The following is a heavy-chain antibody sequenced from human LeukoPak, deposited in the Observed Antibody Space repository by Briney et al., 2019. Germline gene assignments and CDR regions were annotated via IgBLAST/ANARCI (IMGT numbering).Heavy chain of an antibody. CDR2: ISSNGGST. D-gene: IGHD3-9*01. Sequence: GGSLRLSCSASGFTFSSYAMHWVRQAPGKGLEYVSAISSNGGSTYYADSVKGRFTISRDNSKNTLYLQMNGLRGEDTAVYYCARDATTGDYFFDYWGQGTLVTVSS. J-gene: IGHJ4*02. CDR3: ARDATTGDYFFDY. V-gene: IGHV3-64*04. CDR1: GFTFSSYA.